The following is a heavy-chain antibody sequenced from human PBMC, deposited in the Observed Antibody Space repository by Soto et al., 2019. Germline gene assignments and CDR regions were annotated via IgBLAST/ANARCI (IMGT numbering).Heavy chain of an antibody. CDR2: IYYSGST. CDR3: ARALRFGEPYLIDC. V-gene: IGHV4-31*03. J-gene: IGHJ4*02. CDR1: GGSISSGGYY. D-gene: IGHD3-10*01. Sequence: SETLSLTCTVSGGSISSGGYYWSWIRQHPGKGLEWIGYIYYSGSTYYNPSLKSRVTISVDTSKNQFSLKLSSVTAADTAVYYCARALRFGEPYLIDCWGQGTLVTVSS.